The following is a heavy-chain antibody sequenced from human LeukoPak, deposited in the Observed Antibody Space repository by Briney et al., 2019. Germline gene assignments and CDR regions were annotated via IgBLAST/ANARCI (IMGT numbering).Heavy chain of an antibody. CDR1: GGSISSSSYY. J-gene: IGHJ4*02. CDR2: IYYSGST. D-gene: IGHD2-2*01. Sequence: PSETLSLTCTVSGGSISSSSYYWSWIRQHPGKGLEWIGYIYYSGSTYYNPSLKSRVTISVDTSKNQFSLKLSSVTAADTAVYYCARTDIVVVPAAMGFDYWGQGTLVTVSS. CDR3: ARTDIVVVPAAMGFDY. V-gene: IGHV4-31*03.